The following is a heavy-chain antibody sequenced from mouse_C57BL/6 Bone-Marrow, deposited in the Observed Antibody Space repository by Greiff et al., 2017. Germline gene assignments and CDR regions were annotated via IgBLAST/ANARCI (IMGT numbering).Heavy chain of an antibody. D-gene: IGHD2-2*01. CDR3: ARGTMVTTSYY. CDR2: IYPGDGDT. J-gene: IGHJ2*01. CDR1: GYAFSSYW. Sequence: QVQLQQSGAELVKPGASVKISCKASGYAFSSYWMNWVKQRPGKGLEWIGQIYPGDGDTNYNGKFKGKATLTADKSSSTAYMQLSSLTSEDSAVYCCARGTMVTTSYYWGQGTTLTVSS. V-gene: IGHV1-80*01.